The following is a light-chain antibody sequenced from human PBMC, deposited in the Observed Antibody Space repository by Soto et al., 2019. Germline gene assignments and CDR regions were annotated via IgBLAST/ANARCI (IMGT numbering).Light chain of an antibody. CDR1: SSDIGGYNY. J-gene: IGLJ2*01. V-gene: IGLV2-14*03. Sequence: QSGLTQPASVSGSPGQSITISCTGTSSDIGGYNYVSWYQQHPGKAPKLVICDVSHRPSGISNRFSGSKSANTASLTVSGLQAEDEADYYCSSYTSASAFVLFGGGTKLTVL. CDR3: SSYTSASAFVL. CDR2: DVS.